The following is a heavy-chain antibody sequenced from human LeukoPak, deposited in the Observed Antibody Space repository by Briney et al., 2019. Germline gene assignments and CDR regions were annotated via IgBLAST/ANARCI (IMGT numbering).Heavy chain of an antibody. CDR1: GFTFSSYA. Sequence: PGGSLRLSCAASGFTFSSYAMHWVRQAPGKGLEWVAVISYDGSNKYYADSVKGRFTISRDNSKNTLYLQMNSLRAEDTAVYYCAKSLYSSSFQPTFDYWGQGTLVTVSS. D-gene: IGHD6-13*01. CDR3: AKSLYSSSFQPTFDY. J-gene: IGHJ4*02. CDR2: ISYDGSNK. V-gene: IGHV3-30-3*01.